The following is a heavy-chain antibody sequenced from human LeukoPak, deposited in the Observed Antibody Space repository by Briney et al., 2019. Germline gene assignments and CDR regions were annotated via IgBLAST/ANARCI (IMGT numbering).Heavy chain of an antibody. J-gene: IGHJ6*03. D-gene: IGHD2-2*01. CDR3: ARDHFVVVPAATYYYMDV. Sequence: GGSLRLSCAASGFTFSSYSMNWVRQAPGKGLEWVSSISSSSYIYYADSVKGRFTISRDNARNSLYLQMNSLRAEDTAVYYCARDHFVVVPAATYYYMDVWGKGTTVTVSS. V-gene: IGHV3-21*01. CDR2: ISSSSYI. CDR1: GFTFSSYS.